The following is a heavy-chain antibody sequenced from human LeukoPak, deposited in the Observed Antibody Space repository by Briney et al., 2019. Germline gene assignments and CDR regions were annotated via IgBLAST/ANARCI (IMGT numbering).Heavy chain of an antibody. CDR3: AREGKYIRAAAVDY. CDR2: IYYSGST. J-gene: IGHJ4*02. Sequence: SETLSLTCTVSGGSISSSSYYWGWIRQPPGKGLEWIGSIYYSGSTYYNPSLKSRVTISVDTSKNQFSLKLSSVTAADTAVYYCAREGKYIRAAAVDYWGQGTLVTVSS. V-gene: IGHV4-39*07. D-gene: IGHD6-13*01. CDR1: GGSISSSSYY.